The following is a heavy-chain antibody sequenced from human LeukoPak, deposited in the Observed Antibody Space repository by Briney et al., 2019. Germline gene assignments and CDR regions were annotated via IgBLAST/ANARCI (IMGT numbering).Heavy chain of an antibody. CDR2: ISSNGGST. D-gene: IGHD2-2*01. CDR3: ARDAFGRGYQLLREYYFDY. Sequence: GGSLRLSCAASGFTFSSYGMHWVRQAPGKGLEYVSAISSNGGSTYYANSVKGRFTISRDNSKNTLYLQMGSLRAEDMAVYYCARDAFGRGYQLLREYYFDYWGQGTLVTVSS. V-gene: IGHV3-64*01. CDR1: GFTFSSYG. J-gene: IGHJ4*02.